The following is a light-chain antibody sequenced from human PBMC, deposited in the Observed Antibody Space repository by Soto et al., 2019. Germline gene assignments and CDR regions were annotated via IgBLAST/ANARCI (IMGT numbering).Light chain of an antibody. CDR2: EAS. J-gene: IGKJ4*01. V-gene: IGKV1-33*01. CDR3: QQYDDLPLT. Sequence: SPLCASVRDRVTLTIRASQNINTYLNWYQQKAGKAPILMIYEASDLETGVPSRFSGRGSGTDFTFTINSLQPEDIAMYYCQQYDDLPLTFGGGTKVDNK. CDR1: QNINTY.